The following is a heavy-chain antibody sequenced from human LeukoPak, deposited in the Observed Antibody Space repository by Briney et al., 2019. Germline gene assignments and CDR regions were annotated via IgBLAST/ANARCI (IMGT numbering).Heavy chain of an antibody. Sequence: GRSLRLSCAASGFTFSSYAMHWVRQAPGKGLEWVAVISYDGSNKYYADSVKGRFTISRDNSKNTLYLQMNSLRAEDTAVYYCAKISDSSGYTLDFWGQGTLVTVSS. V-gene: IGHV3-30-3*02. CDR1: GFTFSSYA. D-gene: IGHD3-22*01. J-gene: IGHJ4*02. CDR2: ISYDGSNK. CDR3: AKISDSSGYTLDF.